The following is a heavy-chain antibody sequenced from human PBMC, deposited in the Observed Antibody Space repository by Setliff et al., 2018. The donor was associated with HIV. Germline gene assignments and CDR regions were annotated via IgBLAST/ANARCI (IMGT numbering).Heavy chain of an antibody. Sequence: SETLSLTCTVSGGSISSSSYYWGWIRQPPGKGREWIGSIYYSGSTYYNPSLKSRVTISVDTSKNQFSLKLSSVTAADTAVYYCARHERSIFGVTYSYYMDVWGKGTTVTVSS. CDR1: GGSISSSSYY. V-gene: IGHV4-39*01. CDR2: IYYSGST. D-gene: IGHD3-3*01. CDR3: ARHERSIFGVTYSYYMDV. J-gene: IGHJ6*03.